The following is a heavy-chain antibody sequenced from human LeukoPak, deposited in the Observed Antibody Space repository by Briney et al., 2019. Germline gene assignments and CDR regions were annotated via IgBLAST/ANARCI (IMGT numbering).Heavy chain of an antibody. D-gene: IGHD6-6*01. CDR2: VFCSGNS. CDR3: ARSLFRIAARPHFDY. V-gene: IGHV4-39*02. J-gene: IGHJ4*02. Sequence: SETLSLTCTVSGDSLNSSTYYWGWVRQPPGKGLEYIGSVFCSGNSYYNPTPKGRVTLSIDTSKNHFSLRLSSVTAADTAVYYCARSLFRIAARPHFDYWGRGTLVTVSS. CDR1: GDSLNSSTYY.